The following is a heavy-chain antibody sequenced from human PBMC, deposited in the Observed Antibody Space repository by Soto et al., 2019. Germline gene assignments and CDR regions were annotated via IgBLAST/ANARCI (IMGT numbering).Heavy chain of an antibody. J-gene: IGHJ4*02. CDR1: GYTFTSYA. V-gene: IGHV1-3*01. CDR3: AREQRDSGYATFDF. D-gene: IGHD5-12*01. CDR2: INAGNGNT. Sequence: GASVKVSCKASGYTFTSYAMHWVRQAPGQRLEWMGWINAGNGNTKYSQKFQGRVTITRDTSASTAYMELSSLRSEDTAVYYCAREQRDSGYATFDFWGQGTLVTVSS.